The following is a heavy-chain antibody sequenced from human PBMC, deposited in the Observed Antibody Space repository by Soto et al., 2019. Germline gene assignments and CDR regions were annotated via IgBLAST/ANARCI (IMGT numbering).Heavy chain of an antibody. D-gene: IGHD6-19*01. CDR2: IYQSGVT. V-gene: IGHV4-30-2*01. CDR1: GDSYSISTYS. CDR3: AGMPYTSGLRFDP. J-gene: IGHJ5*02. Sequence: SLTCNMSGDSYSISTYSWSWIRQPPGKALQWIGFIYQSGVTSYNPSLASRVSISLDRSNNQRSLKLKSVTAADTAVYFCAGMPYTSGLRFDPWGPGTLVTVSS.